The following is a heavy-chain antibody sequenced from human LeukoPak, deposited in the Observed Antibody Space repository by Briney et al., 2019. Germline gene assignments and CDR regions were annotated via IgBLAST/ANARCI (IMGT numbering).Heavy chain of an antibody. CDR3: ARHGWGGSSWYYFDY. CDR1: GGSFSGYY. V-gene: IGHV4-34*01. Sequence: RSSETLSLTCAVYGGSFSGYYWSWIRQPPGKGLEWIGEINHSESTNCNPSLKSRVTISLDTSKNQFSLKLSSVTAADTAVYYCARHGWGGSSWYYFDYWGQGTLVTVSS. D-gene: IGHD6-13*01. J-gene: IGHJ4*02. CDR2: INHSEST.